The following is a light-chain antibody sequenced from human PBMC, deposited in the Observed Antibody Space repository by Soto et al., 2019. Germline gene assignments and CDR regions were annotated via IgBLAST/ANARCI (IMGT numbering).Light chain of an antibody. CDR1: SDDVGDYNF. J-gene: IGLJ1*01. CDR2: EVS. Sequence: QSALTQPASVSGSPGQSITISCTATSDDVGDYNFVSWYQQHPGKPPKLMIFEVSNRPSGISIRFSGSKSGKTASLTISGLPAEDEADYYCSSYTTTSTPYVFGTGTKLTVL. CDR3: SSYTTTSTPYV. V-gene: IGLV2-14*01.